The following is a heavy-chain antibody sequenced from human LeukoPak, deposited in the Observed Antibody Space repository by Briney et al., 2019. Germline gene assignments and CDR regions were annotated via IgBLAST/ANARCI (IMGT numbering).Heavy chain of an antibody. D-gene: IGHD3-22*01. V-gene: IGHV3-30-3*01. CDR1: GFTFSSYA. Sequence: GGSLRLSCAASGFTFSSYAMHWVRQAPGKGLEWVAVISYDGSNKYYADSVKGRFTISRDNSKNTLYLQMNSLRAEDTAVYYCARGGVVVITWGDYWGQGTLVTVSS. J-gene: IGHJ4*02. CDR2: ISYDGSNK. CDR3: ARGGVVVITWGDY.